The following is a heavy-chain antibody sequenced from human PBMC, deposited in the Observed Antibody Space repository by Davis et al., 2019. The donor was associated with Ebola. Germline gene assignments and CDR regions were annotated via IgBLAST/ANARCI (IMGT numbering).Heavy chain of an antibody. V-gene: IGHV1-8*01. J-gene: IGHJ4*02. CDR2: MNPNSGNT. D-gene: IGHD2-15*01. CDR3: ARGLLGYCSGGSCYSSDY. CDR1: GCTFTSYD. Sequence: ASVKVSCKASGCTFTSYDINWVRQATGQGLEWMGWMNPNSGNTGYAQKFQGRVTMTRNTSISTAYMELSSLRSEDTAVYYCARGLLGYCSGGSCYSSDYWGQGTLVTVSS.